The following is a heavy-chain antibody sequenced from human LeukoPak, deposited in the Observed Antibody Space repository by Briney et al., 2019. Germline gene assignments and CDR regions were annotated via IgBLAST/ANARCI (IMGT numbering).Heavy chain of an antibody. CDR2: IIPLLGIA. CDR3: ARDRDNWNDGDAFDI. CDR1: GGTFSSYA. D-gene: IGHD1-1*01. J-gene: IGHJ3*02. Sequence: ASVKVSCKASGGTFSSYAISWVRQAPGQGLEWMGRIIPLLGIANYAQKFQGRVTITADKSTSTAYMELSSLRSEDTAVYYCARDRDNWNDGDAFDIWGQGTMVSVSS. V-gene: IGHV1-69*04.